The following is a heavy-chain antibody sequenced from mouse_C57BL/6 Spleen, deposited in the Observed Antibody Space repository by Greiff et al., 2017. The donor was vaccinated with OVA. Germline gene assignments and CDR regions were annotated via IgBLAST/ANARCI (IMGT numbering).Heavy chain of an antibody. CDR1: GFTFSDYG. CDR2: ISSGSSTI. D-gene: IGHD1-1*01. Sequence: EVMLVESGGGLVKPGGSLKLSCAASGFTFSDYGMHWVRQAPEKGLEWVAYISSGSSTIYYADTVKGRFTISRDNAKNTLLLEMTRLRSEDTAICYSAGGVYYYGSSAMDDWGQGTSVTVSS. CDR3: AGGVYYYGSSAMDD. J-gene: IGHJ4*01. V-gene: IGHV5-17*01.